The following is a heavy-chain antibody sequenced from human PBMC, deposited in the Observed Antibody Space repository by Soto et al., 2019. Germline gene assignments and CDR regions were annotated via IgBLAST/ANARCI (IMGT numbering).Heavy chain of an antibody. J-gene: IGHJ6*02. CDR1: GGTFSSYA. Sequence: QVQLVQSGAEVKKPGSSVKVSCKASGGTFSSYAISWVRQAPGQGLEWMGGIIPIFGTANYAQKFQGRVTITADESTSTAYMELSSLRSEDTAVYYCARERIRYYDILTCYYHYYYYGMDVWGQGTTVTVSS. CDR2: IIPIFGTA. CDR3: ARERIRYYDILTCYYHYYYYGMDV. D-gene: IGHD3-9*01. V-gene: IGHV1-69*12.